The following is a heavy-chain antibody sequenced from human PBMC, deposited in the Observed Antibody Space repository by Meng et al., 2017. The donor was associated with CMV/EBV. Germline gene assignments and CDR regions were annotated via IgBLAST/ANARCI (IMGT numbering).Heavy chain of an antibody. CDR1: GGAISSGYYC. D-gene: IGHD2-21*02. Sequence: QVRLQLPGPRLVKPSQTFALPCTVSGGAISSGYYCWSWIRQPPGKGLEWIGYIYYSGSTYYNPSLKSRVTISVDTSKNQFSLKLSSVTAADTAVYYCAREGDNPFDYWGQGTLVTVSS. V-gene: IGHV4-30-4*08. CDR2: IYYSGST. CDR3: AREGDNPFDY. J-gene: IGHJ4*02.